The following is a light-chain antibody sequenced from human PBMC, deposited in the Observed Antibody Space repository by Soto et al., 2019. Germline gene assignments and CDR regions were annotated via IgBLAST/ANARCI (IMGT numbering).Light chain of an antibody. V-gene: IGKV3-20*01. CDR3: QRYGSSPPIT. Sequence: SVLPHSTGTLSLSPGERATLSCRASQSVSSSYLAWYQQKPGQAPRLLIYGASSRATGIPDRFSGSGSGTDFTLTISRLEPEDFAVYYCQRYGSSPPITFGQGTRLEIK. CDR1: QSVSSSY. J-gene: IGKJ5*01. CDR2: GAS.